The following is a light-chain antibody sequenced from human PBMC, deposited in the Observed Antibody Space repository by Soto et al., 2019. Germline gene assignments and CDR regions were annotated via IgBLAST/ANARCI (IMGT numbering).Light chain of an antibody. CDR3: SSYRSGGTFV. Sequence: QSVLTQPASVSGCPGQSIGGSCTGTSGDVGGYNYVSWHQQHPGKAPKVLISVVSNRPSGVSNRFSGSKSGNAASLTISGLQAEDEADYYCSSYRSGGTFVFGSGTKVTVL. J-gene: IGLJ1*01. CDR2: VVS. CDR1: SGDVGGYNY. V-gene: IGLV2-14*01.